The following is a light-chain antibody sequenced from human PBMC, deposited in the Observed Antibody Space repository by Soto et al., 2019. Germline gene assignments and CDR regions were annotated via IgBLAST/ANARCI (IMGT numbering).Light chain of an antibody. CDR3: QQYNSYWFT. CDR1: QSISSW. CDR2: KAS. J-gene: IGKJ3*01. Sequence: DIQMTQSPSTLSASVGDRVTITCRASQSISSWLVWYQQKPGKAPKLLIYKASSLESGVPSRFSGSGSGTEFTLTISSLQPDDFATYYCQQYNSYWFTFGPGTKVDIK. V-gene: IGKV1-5*03.